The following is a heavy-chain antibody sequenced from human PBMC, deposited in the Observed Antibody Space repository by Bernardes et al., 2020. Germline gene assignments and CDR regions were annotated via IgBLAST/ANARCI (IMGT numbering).Heavy chain of an antibody. CDR3: ARSLRGSYYDFWSGYIHYYYYMDV. J-gene: IGHJ6*03. CDR2: INAGNGNT. Sequence: ASVKVSCKASGYTFTSYAMHWVRQAPGQRLEWMGWINAGNGNTKYSQKFQGRVTITRDTSASTAYMELSSLRSEDTAVYYCARSLRGSYYDFWSGYIHYYYYMDVWGKGTTVTVSS. D-gene: IGHD3-3*01. V-gene: IGHV1-3*01. CDR1: GYTFTSYA.